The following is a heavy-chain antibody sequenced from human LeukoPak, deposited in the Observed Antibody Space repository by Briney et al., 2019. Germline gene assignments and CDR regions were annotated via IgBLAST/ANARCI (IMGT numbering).Heavy chain of an antibody. CDR1: GYTFTSYA. Sequence: ASVKVSCKASGYTFTSYAMHWVRQAPGQRLEWMGWINAGNGNTKYSQKFQGRVTITRDTSASTAYMELSSLRSEDTAVYYCAREGGAGYCSGGSCHLLGGSDGFDYWGQGTLVTVSS. CDR2: INAGNGNT. D-gene: IGHD2-15*01. V-gene: IGHV1-3*01. J-gene: IGHJ4*02. CDR3: AREGGAGYCSGGSCHLLGGSDGFDY.